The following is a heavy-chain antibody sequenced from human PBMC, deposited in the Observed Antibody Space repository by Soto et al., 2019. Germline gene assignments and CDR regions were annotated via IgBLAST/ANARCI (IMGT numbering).Heavy chain of an antibody. Sequence: QVQLVQSGAEVKKPGSSVMVSCNASGGTFSSYTISWVRQAPGQGLEWMGRIIPILGIANYAQKFQGRVTITADKSTSTAYMELSSLRSEDTAVYYCARDYGDFVYYFDYWGQGTLVTVSS. CDR1: GGTFSSYT. CDR2: IIPILGIA. D-gene: IGHD4-17*01. V-gene: IGHV1-69*02. J-gene: IGHJ4*02. CDR3: ARDYGDFVYYFDY.